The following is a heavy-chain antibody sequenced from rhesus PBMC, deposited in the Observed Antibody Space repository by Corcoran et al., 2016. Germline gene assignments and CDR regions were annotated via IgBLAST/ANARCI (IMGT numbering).Heavy chain of an antibody. CDR2: ISGSSGST. CDR3: AREPYNWNYDHFDY. V-gene: IGHV4-165*01. J-gene: IGHJ4*01. Sequence: QVQLQESGPGLVKPSETLSLTCAVSGGSFSGYYWGWLRQPPGKGLEWIGYISGSSGSTDYNPSLKSRVTISTDTSKNQFSLKLSSVTAADTAVYYCAREPYNWNYDHFDYWGQGVLVTVSS. D-gene: IGHD1-26*01. CDR1: GGSFSGYY.